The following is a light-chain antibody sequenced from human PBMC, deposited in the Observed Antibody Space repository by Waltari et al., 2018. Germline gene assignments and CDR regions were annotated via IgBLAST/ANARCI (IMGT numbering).Light chain of an antibody. CDR2: NNS. CDR1: NIGSKR. Sequence: SYVLTQPPSESVAPGKTARVTCGGHNIGSKRVHWYQQRPGQAPVLVISNNSDRPSGIPERFSGSNSENTATLTISRVEAGDEADYYCQVWDHSGIDTYVFGAGTKVTVL. J-gene: IGLJ1*01. V-gene: IGLV3-21*04. CDR3: QVWDHSGIDTYV.